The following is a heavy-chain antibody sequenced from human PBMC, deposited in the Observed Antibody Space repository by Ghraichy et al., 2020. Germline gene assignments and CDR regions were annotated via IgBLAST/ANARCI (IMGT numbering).Heavy chain of an antibody. CDR2: IYPGDSDT. CDR1: GYSFTSYW. Sequence: GESLNISCMGSGYSFTSYWIGWVRQMPGKGLEWMGIIYPGDSDTRYSPSFQGQVTISADKSISTAYLQWSSLKASDTAMYYCASYTVSSGYSSWYDAFGIWGQGTMVTVSS. J-gene: IGHJ3*02. V-gene: IGHV5-51*01. CDR3: ASYTVSSGYSSWYDAFGI. D-gene: IGHD6-13*01.